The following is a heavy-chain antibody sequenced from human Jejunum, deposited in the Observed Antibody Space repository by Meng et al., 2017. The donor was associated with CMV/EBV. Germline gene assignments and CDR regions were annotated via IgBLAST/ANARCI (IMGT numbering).Heavy chain of an antibody. V-gene: IGHV3-23*01. Sequence: VRQARGKGLECVSTISGSTGSTYYADSVKGRFTISRDNSKNTLYLQMNSLRAEDTAVYYCARGSYDFWSGYHNFWRGYLPYGMDVWGQGTTVTVSS. CDR2: ISGSTGST. CDR3: ARGSYDFWSGYHNFWRGYLPYGMDV. J-gene: IGHJ6*02. D-gene: IGHD3-3*01.